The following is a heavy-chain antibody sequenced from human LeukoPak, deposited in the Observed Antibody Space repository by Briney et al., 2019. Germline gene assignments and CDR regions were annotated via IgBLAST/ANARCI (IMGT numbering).Heavy chain of an antibody. CDR2: IRSTANGYAT. CDR3: TGNYYGSGSYADFDY. V-gene: IGHV3-73*01. D-gene: IGHD3-10*01. CDR1: GFTFSGSA. J-gene: IGHJ4*02. Sequence: PGGSLRLSCAASGFTFSGSALHCVRQASGKGPEWVGRIRSTANGYATAYAASVKGRFTISRDDSKNTAYLQMDSLKTEDTAVYYCTGNYYGSGSYADFDYWGQGTLVTVSS.